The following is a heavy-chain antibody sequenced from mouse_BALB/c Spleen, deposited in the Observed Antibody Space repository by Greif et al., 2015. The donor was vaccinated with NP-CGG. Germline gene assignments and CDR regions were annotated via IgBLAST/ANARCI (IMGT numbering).Heavy chain of an antibody. CDR1: GYTFTSYW. D-gene: IGHD2-4*01. Sequence: LQQSGSELVRPGASVKLSCKASGYTFTSYWMHWVKQRPGQGLEWIGNIYPGSGSTNYDEKFKSKATLTVDTSSSTAYMQLSSLTSEDSAVYYCTSYDYERYFDVWGAGTTVTVSS. V-gene: IGHV1S22*01. CDR2: IYPGSGST. CDR3: TSYDYERYFDV. J-gene: IGHJ1*01.